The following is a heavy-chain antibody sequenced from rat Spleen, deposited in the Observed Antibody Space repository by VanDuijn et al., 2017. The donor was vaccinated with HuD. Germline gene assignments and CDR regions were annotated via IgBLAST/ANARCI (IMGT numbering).Heavy chain of an antibody. Sequence: QVQLKESGPGLVQPSQTLSLTCTVSGFSLPSTDVSWVRQPPGKGLEWIASISCGGNTDYNTALKSRLSVSRDTSTNHVFLKMNSLQAEDTAIYFCTRDHSYWGSYYPGGFTYWGQGTLVTVSS. V-gene: IGHV2S12*01. D-gene: IGHD1-12*02. CDR2: ISCGGNT. J-gene: IGHJ3*01. CDR3: TRDHSYWGSYYPGGFTY. CDR1: GFSLPSTD.